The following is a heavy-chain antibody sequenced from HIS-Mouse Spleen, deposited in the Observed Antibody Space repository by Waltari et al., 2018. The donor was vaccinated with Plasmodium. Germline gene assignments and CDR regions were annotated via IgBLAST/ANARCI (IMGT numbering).Heavy chain of an antibody. D-gene: IGHD1-7*01. Sequence: QLQLQESGPGRVKPSETLSLTCTVSGGSISSSSYYWGWIRQPPGKGLEWIGSIYYSGSTYYNPSLKSRVTISVDTSKNQFSLKLSSVTAADTAVYNCARDRITGTSYFDYWGQGTLVTVSS. J-gene: IGHJ4*02. CDR2: IYYSGST. V-gene: IGHV4-39*07. CDR1: GGSISSSSYY. CDR3: ARDRITGTSYFDY.